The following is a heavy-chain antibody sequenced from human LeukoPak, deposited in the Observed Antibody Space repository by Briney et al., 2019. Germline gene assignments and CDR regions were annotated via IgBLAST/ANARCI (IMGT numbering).Heavy chain of an antibody. D-gene: IGHD4-11*01. Sequence: GGSLSLSCAASGFTFSNHWMGWIRQAPGKGLEWVANIKQDGGETYYVDSVKGRFTISRDNAKNSLYLQMNSLGGDDTAIYYCATYSSLNAREFHYWGQGTLVTVPS. J-gene: IGHJ1*01. CDR3: ATYSSLNAREFHY. V-gene: IGHV3-7*01. CDR1: GFTFSNHW. CDR2: IKQDGGET.